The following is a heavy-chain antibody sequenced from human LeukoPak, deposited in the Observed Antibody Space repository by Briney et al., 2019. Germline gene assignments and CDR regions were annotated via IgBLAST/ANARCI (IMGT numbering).Heavy chain of an antibody. CDR3: ARSYDSSGYSDNYFDY. CDR1: GFTFSSYE. CDR2: ISSSGSTI. D-gene: IGHD3-22*01. V-gene: IGHV3-48*03. J-gene: IGHJ4*02. Sequence: GGSLRLSCAASGFTFSSYEMNWVRQAPGKGLEWVSYISSSGSTIYYADSVKGRFTISRDNAKNSLCLQMNSLRAEDTAVYYCARSYDSSGYSDNYFDYWGQGTLVTVSS.